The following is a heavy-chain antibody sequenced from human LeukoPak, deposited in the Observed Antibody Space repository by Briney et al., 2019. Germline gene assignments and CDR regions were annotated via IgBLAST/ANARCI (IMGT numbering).Heavy chain of an antibody. Sequence: SETLSLTCTVSGGSISSSSYYWGWIRQPPGKGLEWIGSIYYSGSTYYNPSLKSRVTISVDTSKNQFSLKLSSVTAADTAVYYCARGVVTMVRGVNYFDYWGQGTLVTVSS. CDR1: GGSISSSSYY. V-gene: IGHV4-39*07. D-gene: IGHD3-10*01. CDR2: IYYSGST. J-gene: IGHJ4*02. CDR3: ARGVVTMVRGVNYFDY.